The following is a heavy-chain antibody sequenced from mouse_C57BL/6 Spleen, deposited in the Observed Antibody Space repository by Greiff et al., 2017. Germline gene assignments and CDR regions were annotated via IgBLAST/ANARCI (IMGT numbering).Heavy chain of an antibody. J-gene: IGHJ3*01. CDR2: IDPETGGT. D-gene: IGHD1-1*01. CDR1: GYTFTDYE. V-gene: IGHV1-15*01. CDR3: TRSSSSSWFAY. Sequence: QVQLQQSGAELVRPGASVTLSCKASGYTFTDYEMHWVKQTPVHGLEWIGAIDPETGGTAYNQKFKGKDILTADKSSSTAYMELRSLTSEDSAVYYCTRSSSSSWFAYWGQGTLVTVSA.